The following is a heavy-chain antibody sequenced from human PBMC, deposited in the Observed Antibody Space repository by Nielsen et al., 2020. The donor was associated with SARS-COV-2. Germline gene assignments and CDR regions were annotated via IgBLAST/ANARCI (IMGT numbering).Heavy chain of an antibody. D-gene: IGHD4-17*01. CDR1: GFTFDDYA. CDR2: ISWNSGSI. CDR3: AKVFSPTVDY. V-gene: IGHV3-9*01. Sequence: SLKISCAASGFTFDDYAMHWVRQAPGKGLEWVSGISWNSGSIGYADSVKGRFTISRDNAKNSLYLQMNSLRAEDTALYYCAKVFSPTVDYWGQGTLVTVSS. J-gene: IGHJ4*02.